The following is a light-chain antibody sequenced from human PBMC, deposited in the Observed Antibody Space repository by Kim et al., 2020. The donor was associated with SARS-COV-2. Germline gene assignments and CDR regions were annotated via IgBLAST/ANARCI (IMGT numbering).Light chain of an antibody. J-gene: IGKJ2*01. CDR3: QQYGSSRYT. V-gene: IGKV3-20*01. CDR1: QSVSSSY. CDR2: AAS. Sequence: LSPGERATLAGRASQSVSSSYLAWYQQKPGQAPRLLIYAASSRATGIPDRFSGSGSGTDFTLTISRLEPEDFAVYYCQQYGSSRYTCGQGTKLEI.